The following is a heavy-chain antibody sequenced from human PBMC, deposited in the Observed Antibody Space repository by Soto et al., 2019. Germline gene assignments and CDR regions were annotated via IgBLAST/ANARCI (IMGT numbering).Heavy chain of an antibody. CDR1: GFTFRNYA. CDR2: ITVSGDIT. V-gene: IGHV3-23*01. D-gene: IGHD3-9*01. CDR3: AKTFDILPDFPSYFAF. J-gene: IGHJ4*02. Sequence: GGSLRLSCVASGFTFRNYAMGWVRQAPGEGLEWVSFITVSGDITFYADSVKGRFTVSRDNSKNTLYLQMNTLRAEDTAIYYCAKTFDILPDFPSYFAFGGQGTPVPVPP.